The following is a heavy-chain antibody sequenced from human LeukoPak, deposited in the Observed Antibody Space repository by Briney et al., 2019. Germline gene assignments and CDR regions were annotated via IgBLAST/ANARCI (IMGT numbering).Heavy chain of an antibody. Sequence: PSETLSLTCTVSGGSISSSSYYWGWIRQPPGKGLEWIGSIYYSGSTYYNPSLKSRVTISVDTSKNQFSLKLSSVTAADTAVYYCARATAMGDFDYWGQGTLVTASS. CDR3: ARATAMGDFDY. J-gene: IGHJ4*02. CDR2: IYYSGST. CDR1: GGSISSSSYY. V-gene: IGHV4-39*07. D-gene: IGHD5-18*01.